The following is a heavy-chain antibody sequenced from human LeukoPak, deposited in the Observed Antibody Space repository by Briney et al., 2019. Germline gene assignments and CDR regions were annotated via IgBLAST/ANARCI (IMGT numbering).Heavy chain of an antibody. V-gene: IGHV5-51*01. Sequence: GESLKISCKGSGYSFTSYWIGWVRHMPGKGLELMGIIYPGDSDTRYSPSFQGQVTISADKSINTAYLQWSSLQASDTAMYYCARQGLSTTSFDYWGQGTLVTVSS. CDR3: ARQGLSTTSFDY. CDR2: IYPGDSDT. J-gene: IGHJ4*02. CDR1: GYSFTSYW. D-gene: IGHD3-3*02.